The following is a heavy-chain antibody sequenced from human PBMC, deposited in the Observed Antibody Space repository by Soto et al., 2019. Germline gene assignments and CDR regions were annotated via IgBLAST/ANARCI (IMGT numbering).Heavy chain of an antibody. J-gene: IGHJ4*02. CDR1: GYTFSSYA. CDR2: ISAYNGNT. V-gene: IGHV1-18*01. D-gene: IGHD6-19*01. Sequence: ASVKVSCKASGYTFSSYAISWGRQAPGQGLEWMGWISAYNGNTNYAQKLQGRVTMTTDTSTSTAYMELRSLRSDDTAVYYCAIAVAGTEFDYWGQGTPVTVSS. CDR3: AIAVAGTEFDY.